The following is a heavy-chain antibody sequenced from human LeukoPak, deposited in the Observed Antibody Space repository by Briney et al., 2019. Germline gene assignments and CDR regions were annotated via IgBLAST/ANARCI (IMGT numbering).Heavy chain of an antibody. V-gene: IGHV1-2*04. CDR1: GYTFTGYY. J-gene: IGHJ4*02. Sequence: ASVKVSCKASGYTFTGYYMHWVRQAPGQGLEWMGWINPNSGGTNYAQKFQGWVTMTRDTSISTAYTELSRLRSDDTAVYYCARGPIAAAGVIDYWGQGTLVTVSS. CDR2: INPNSGGT. D-gene: IGHD6-13*01. CDR3: ARGPIAAAGVIDY.